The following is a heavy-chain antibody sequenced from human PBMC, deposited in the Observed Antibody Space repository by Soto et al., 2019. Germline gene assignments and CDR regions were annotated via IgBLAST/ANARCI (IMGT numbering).Heavy chain of an antibody. Sequence: QVQLVESGGGVVQPGTSLRLSCVASGFTFNKFDMHWIRQTPDKRLQWVAFIAYDGINKYYTGSVKGRFTVSRDNSKSTVSLQMNNLRLEDTATYFCARGDQYDILLRYYAMDVWGLGTTVSISS. J-gene: IGHJ6*02. CDR3: ARGDQYDILLRYYAMDV. V-gene: IGHV3-30-3*01. CDR2: IAYDGINK. CDR1: GFTFNKFD. D-gene: IGHD1-26*01.